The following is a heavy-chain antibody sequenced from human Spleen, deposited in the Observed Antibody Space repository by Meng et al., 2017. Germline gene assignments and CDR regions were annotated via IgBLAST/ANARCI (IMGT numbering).Heavy chain of an antibody. J-gene: IGHJ4*02. CDR3: ARGLLLAALRN. V-gene: IGHV4-34*01. Sequence: QVQLQQWGAGLLKPSETLSLTCVVSGGSFSDYYWSWIRQPPGKGLEWIGEINHSGSTNYNPSLESRATISVDTSKKQFSLKLSSVTAADTAVYYCARGLLLAALRNWGQGTLVTVSS. CDR1: GGSFSDYY. D-gene: IGHD6-6*01. CDR2: INHSGST.